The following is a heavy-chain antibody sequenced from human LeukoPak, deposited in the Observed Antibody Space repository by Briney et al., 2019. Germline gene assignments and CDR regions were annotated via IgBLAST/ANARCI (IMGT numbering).Heavy chain of an antibody. CDR3: ARETPESLFDY. D-gene: IGHD1-14*01. CDR2: IYHSGNT. Sequence: SETLSLTCTVSGGTISSYYWSWIRQPPGKGLEWIGYIYHSGNTNYNPALKSRVTIAVDTSKNQFSLRLSSVTAADTAMYYCARETPESLFDYWGQGIQVTVSS. J-gene: IGHJ4*02. V-gene: IGHV4-59*01. CDR1: GGTISSYY.